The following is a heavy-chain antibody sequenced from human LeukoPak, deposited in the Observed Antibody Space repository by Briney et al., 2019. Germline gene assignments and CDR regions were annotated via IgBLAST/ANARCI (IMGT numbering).Heavy chain of an antibody. J-gene: IGHJ4*02. CDR2: ISSNGGST. Sequence: PGGSLRLSCAASGFTFSSYAMHWVRQAPGKGLEYVSAISSNGGSTYYANSVKGRFTISRDNSKSTLYLQMGNLRANDMAVYYCARGRDGYNSDYWGQGALVTVSS. D-gene: IGHD5-24*01. CDR3: ARGRDGYNSDY. CDR1: GFTFSSYA. V-gene: IGHV3-64*01.